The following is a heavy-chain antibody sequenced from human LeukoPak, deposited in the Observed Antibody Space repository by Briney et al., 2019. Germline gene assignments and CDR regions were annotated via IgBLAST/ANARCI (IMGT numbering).Heavy chain of an antibody. V-gene: IGHV1-24*01. CDR2: FDAEDGET. CDR3: ATAKYSSSWYESGWFDP. J-gene: IGHJ5*02. Sequence: ASVKVSCKVSEYTLTELSMHLVRRAPGKGLEWMGGFDAEDGETIYAQKFQGRVTMTEDTSTDTAYMELSSLRSEDTAVYYCATAKYSSSWYESGWFDPWGQGTLVTVSS. CDR1: EYTLTELS. D-gene: IGHD6-13*01.